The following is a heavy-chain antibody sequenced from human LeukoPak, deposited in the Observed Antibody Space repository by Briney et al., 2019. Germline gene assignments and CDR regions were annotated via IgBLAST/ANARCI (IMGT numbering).Heavy chain of an antibody. CDR2: ISSSSSTI. J-gene: IGHJ4*02. D-gene: IGHD1-26*01. Sequence: GGSLRLSCAASGFTFSSYSMNWVRQAPGKGLEWVSFISSSSSTIYCADSVKGRFTISRDNAKNSLYLQMNSLRAEDTAVYYCARDRGGSYSAFDYWGQGTLVTVSS. CDR1: GFTFSSYS. CDR3: ARDRGGSYSAFDY. V-gene: IGHV3-48*04.